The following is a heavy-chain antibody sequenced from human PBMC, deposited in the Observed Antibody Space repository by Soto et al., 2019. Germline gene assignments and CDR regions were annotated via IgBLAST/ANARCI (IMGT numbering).Heavy chain of an antibody. V-gene: IGHV4-59*01. CDR2: IYYSGST. D-gene: IGHD6-13*01. CDR1: GGSISSYY. Sequence: QVQLQESGPGLVKPSETLSLTCTVSGGSISSYYWSWIRQRPGNGLEWIGDIYYSGSTNYNPSLKRRVTISVDTSKNQFSLKLGSVTAADTAVYYCARDRLYSSSWYEGTYNWFDPWGQGTLVTVSS. CDR3: ARDRLYSSSWYEGTYNWFDP. J-gene: IGHJ5*02.